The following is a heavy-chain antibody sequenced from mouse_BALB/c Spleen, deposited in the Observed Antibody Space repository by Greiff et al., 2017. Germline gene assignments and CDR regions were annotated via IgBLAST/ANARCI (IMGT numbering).Heavy chain of an antibody. D-gene: IGHD1-1*01. V-gene: IGHV5-12-2*01. J-gene: IGHJ2*01. CDR2: ISNGGGST. CDR1: GFTFSSYT. CDR3: ARGGYYGSRGYFDY. Sequence: EVKLMESGGGLVQPGGSLKLSCAASGFTFSSYTMSWVRQTPEKRLEWVAYISNGGGSTYYPDTVKGRFTISRDNAKNTLYLQMSSLKSEDTAMYYCARGGYYGSRGYFDYWGQGTTLTVSS.